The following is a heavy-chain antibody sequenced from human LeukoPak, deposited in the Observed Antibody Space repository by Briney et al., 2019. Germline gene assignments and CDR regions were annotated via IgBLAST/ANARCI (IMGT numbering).Heavy chain of an antibody. CDR2: TYYRSKWYN. CDR1: GDSVSSNSAA. Sequence: SQTLSLTCAISGDSVSSNSAAWNWIRQTPSRGLEWLGRTYYRSKWYNDYAVSVKSRITINPDTSKNQFSLQLNSVTPEDTAVYYCARAWYSSGWYDGDPVDYWGQGTLVTVSS. D-gene: IGHD6-19*01. CDR3: ARAWYSSGWYDGDPVDY. J-gene: IGHJ4*02. V-gene: IGHV6-1*01.